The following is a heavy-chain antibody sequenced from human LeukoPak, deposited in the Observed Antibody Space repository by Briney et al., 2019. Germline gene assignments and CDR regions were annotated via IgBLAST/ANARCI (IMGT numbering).Heavy chain of an antibody. Sequence: PSETLSLTCAVYGGSFSGYYLSWIRQPSGKGLEWVGEINHSGSTNYNPSFMSRVTTFVNKSKTQYSLKLSSVPTADTAVYYCARLWWSTIFGVPRKRYFDLWGRGTLVTVSS. CDR1: GGSFSGYY. CDR3: ARLWWSTIFGVPRKRYFDL. CDR2: INHSGST. D-gene: IGHD3-3*01. V-gene: IGHV4-34*01. J-gene: IGHJ2*01.